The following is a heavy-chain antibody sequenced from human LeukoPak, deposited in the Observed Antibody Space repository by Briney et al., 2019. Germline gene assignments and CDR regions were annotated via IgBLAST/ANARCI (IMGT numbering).Heavy chain of an antibody. Sequence: SEALSLTCAVYGGSFSGYYWSWIRQPPGKGLEWIGEINHSGSTNYNPSLKSRVTISVDTSKNQFSLKLSSATAADTAVYYCAGGNYYYGMDVWGKGTTVTVSS. J-gene: IGHJ6*04. D-gene: IGHD2-15*01. CDR3: AGGNYYYGMDV. CDR2: INHSGST. V-gene: IGHV4-34*01. CDR1: GGSFSGYY.